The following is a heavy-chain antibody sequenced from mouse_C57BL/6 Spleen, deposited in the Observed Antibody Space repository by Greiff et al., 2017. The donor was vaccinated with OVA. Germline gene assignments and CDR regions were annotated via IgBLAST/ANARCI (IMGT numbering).Heavy chain of an antibody. D-gene: IGHD2-3*01. CDR1: GFTFSDYG. CDR2: ISSGSSTI. Sequence: EVKLVESGGGLVKPGGSLKLSCAASGFTFSDYGMHWVRQAPERGLEWVAYISSGSSTIYYADTVKGRFTISRDNAKNTLFLQMTSLRSEDTAMYYCARQGDGYYGYWGQGTTLTVSS. J-gene: IGHJ2*01. CDR3: ARQGDGYYGY. V-gene: IGHV5-17*01.